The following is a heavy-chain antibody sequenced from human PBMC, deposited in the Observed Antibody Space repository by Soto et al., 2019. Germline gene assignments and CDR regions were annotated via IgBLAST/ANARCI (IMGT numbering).Heavy chain of an antibody. D-gene: IGHD5-18*01. V-gene: IGHV3-48*01. CDR1: GFTFGSYS. Sequence: GGSLRLSCEASGFTFGSYSINWVRQAPGKGLEWVSYISSSSSTIYYADSVKGRFTISRDNAKNSLYLQMNSLRAEDTAVYYCARDYSSYGPFDYWGQGTLVTVSS. CDR3: ARDYSSYGPFDY. J-gene: IGHJ4*02. CDR2: ISSSSSTI.